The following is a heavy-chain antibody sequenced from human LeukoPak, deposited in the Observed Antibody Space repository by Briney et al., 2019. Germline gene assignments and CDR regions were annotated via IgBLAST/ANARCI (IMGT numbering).Heavy chain of an antibody. CDR2: IYSTGIT. D-gene: IGHD1-26*01. CDR3: ARGSGSATWEAFDV. V-gene: IGHV4-4*07. CDR1: GGSISNYY. J-gene: IGHJ3*01. Sequence: PSETLSLTCTVSGGSISNYYWSWIRQPAGKGLEWIGRIYSTGITDYIPSLKSRVTMSMDTSKNQFSLRLNSVTAADTAVYYCARGSGSATWEAFDVWGQGTMVTVSS.